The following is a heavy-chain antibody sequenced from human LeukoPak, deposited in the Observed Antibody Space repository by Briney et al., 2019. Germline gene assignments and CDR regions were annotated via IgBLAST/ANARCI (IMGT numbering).Heavy chain of an antibody. V-gene: IGHV4-4*07. Sequence: SETLSLTCVVSGGSISNDYWNWIRQPAGRDLEWIGRVHSTGYTDYNPPLTSRVTMSVDTSKNQFSLNLKSVTAADTAVYYCARESASVFSMIRGVGWFDPWGQGTLVTVSS. CDR3: ARESASVFSMIRGVGWFDP. CDR1: GGSISNDY. J-gene: IGHJ5*02. CDR2: VHSTGYT. D-gene: IGHD3-10*01.